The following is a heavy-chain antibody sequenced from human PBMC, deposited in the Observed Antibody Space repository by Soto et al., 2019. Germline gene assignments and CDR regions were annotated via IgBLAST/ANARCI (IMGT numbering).Heavy chain of an antibody. V-gene: IGHV2-5*01. CDR3: AYRRGGSSSGGNFDY. CDR2: IFWNDAK. Sequence: QIALKESGPTLVKPSQTLTLTCTFSGFSFSTPGAGVGWIRQPPGKALEWLALIFWNDAKRYSPSLRSRLTIIKDTSKNQVVLTMTNVDPVDTATYYCAYRRGGSSSGGNFDYWGQGTPVTVYS. J-gene: IGHJ4*02. D-gene: IGHD2-15*01. CDR1: GFSFSTPGAG.